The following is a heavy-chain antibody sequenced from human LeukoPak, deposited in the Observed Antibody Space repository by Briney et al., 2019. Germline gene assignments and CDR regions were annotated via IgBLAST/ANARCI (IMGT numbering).Heavy chain of an antibody. CDR2: ISSSSSYI. CDR3: AKDPPAALYYYDSSGYYD. Sequence: GGSLRLSCAASGFTFSSYSMNWVRQAPGKGLEWVSSISSSSSYIYYADSVKGRFTISRDNSKNTLYLQMNSLRAEDTAVYYCAKDPPAALYYYDSSGYYDWGQGTLVTVSS. CDR1: GFTFSSYS. J-gene: IGHJ4*02. D-gene: IGHD3-22*01. V-gene: IGHV3-21*04.